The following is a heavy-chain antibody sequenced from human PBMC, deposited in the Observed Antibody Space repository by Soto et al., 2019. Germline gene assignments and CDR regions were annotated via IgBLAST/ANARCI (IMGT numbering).Heavy chain of an antibody. J-gene: IGHJ4*02. V-gene: IGHV4-34*01. D-gene: IGHD5-12*01. Sequence: SETLSLTCAVYGGSFSGYYWSWIRKPPGKGLEWIGEINHSGSTNYNPSLKSRVTISVDTSKNQFSLKLSSVTAADTAVYYCAGTINPSGRIDYWGQGTLVTVS. CDR3: AGTINPSGRIDY. CDR2: INHSGST. CDR1: GGSFSGYY.